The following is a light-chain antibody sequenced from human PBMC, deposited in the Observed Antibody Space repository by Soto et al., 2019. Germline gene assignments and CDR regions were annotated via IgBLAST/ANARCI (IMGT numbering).Light chain of an antibody. J-gene: IGKJ1*01. V-gene: IGKV1-12*01. Sequence: DIQMTKSPSSVSASVGDRVTITCRASQDISGWLAWYQQRPGKAPKLLIYAASSLQSGVQSRFSGSGSATDFTLTISSLQPEEFATYYCQQAHSFPWTFGHGTKVEIK. CDR1: QDISGW. CDR3: QQAHSFPWT. CDR2: AAS.